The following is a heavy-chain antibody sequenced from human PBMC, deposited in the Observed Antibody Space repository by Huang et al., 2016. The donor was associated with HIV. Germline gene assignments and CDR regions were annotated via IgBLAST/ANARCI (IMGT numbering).Heavy chain of an antibody. CDR1: GDILNQLS. D-gene: IGHD3-3*01. J-gene: IGHJ4*02. V-gene: IGHV1-24*01. CDR2: FDPEDGKP. Sequence: QVHLEQSGAEVRKPGASVKVSCKVSGDILNQLSIHWGRQPPGKGLECVGGFDPEDGKPIYAQTVQGRVTMTEDTSRDTAYMGLSGLKSEDTAMYYCATRTPGFLERLLFYWGQGTLVTVSS. CDR3: ATRTPGFLERLLFY.